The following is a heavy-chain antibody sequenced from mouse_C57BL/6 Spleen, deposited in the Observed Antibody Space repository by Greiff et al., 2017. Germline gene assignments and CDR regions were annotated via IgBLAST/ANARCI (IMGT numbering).Heavy chain of an antibody. CDR2: IWRGGST. D-gene: IGHD2-3*01. J-gene: IGHJ2*01. Sequence: VHLVESGPGLVQPSQSLSITCTVSGFSLTSYGVHWVRQSPGKGLEWLGVIWRGGSTDYNAAFMSRLSITKDNSKRQVFFKMNSLQADDTAIYYCAKSDGYYYFDYWGQGTTLTVSS. CDR1: GFSLTSYG. V-gene: IGHV2-5*01. CDR3: AKSDGYYYFDY.